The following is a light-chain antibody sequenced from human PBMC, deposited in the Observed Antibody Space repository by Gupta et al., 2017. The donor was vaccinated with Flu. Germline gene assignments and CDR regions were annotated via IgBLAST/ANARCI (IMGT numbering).Light chain of an antibody. CDR1: QSVSSN. CDR2: GAY. Sequence: DIVMTKSPATLSVSPGERASLSFRASQSVSSNLAWSQQQPGQAHRLRSYGAYTRDTGIPARVSGSVSGTEFTLTIRRRQSEDFSVYYCQPSKKHPLRTFGQGTKVEIK. J-gene: IGKJ1*01. CDR3: QPSKKHPLRT. V-gene: IGKV3-15*01.